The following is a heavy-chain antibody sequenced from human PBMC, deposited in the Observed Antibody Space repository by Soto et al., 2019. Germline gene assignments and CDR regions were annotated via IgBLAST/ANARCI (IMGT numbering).Heavy chain of an antibody. CDR2: IRSKANSYAT. CDR3: TSLSGSLSPAFDI. CDR1: GFTFSGYH. Sequence: PGGSLRLSCPASGFTFSGYHMHWVRQACGEGLEWVGRIRSKANSYATAYAASVKGRFTISRDDSKNTAYLQMNSLKTEDTAVYYCTSLSGSLSPAFDIWGQGTMVTVSS. D-gene: IGHD1-26*01. V-gene: IGHV3-73*01. J-gene: IGHJ3*02.